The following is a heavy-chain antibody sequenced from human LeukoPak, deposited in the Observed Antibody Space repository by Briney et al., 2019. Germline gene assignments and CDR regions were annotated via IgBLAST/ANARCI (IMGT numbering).Heavy chain of an antibody. Sequence: SETLSLTCTVSGDSISSSSYCWGWIRQPPGKGLEWIGYIYTTGSTNYNPSLKSRVTISVDASKNQFSLKLRSVTAADTAVYYCARLSSKYNWNPIDYYYMDVWGKGTTVTVSS. CDR1: GDSISSSSYC. D-gene: IGHD1-20*01. CDR3: ARLSSKYNWNPIDYYYMDV. CDR2: IYTTGST. J-gene: IGHJ6*03. V-gene: IGHV4-61*05.